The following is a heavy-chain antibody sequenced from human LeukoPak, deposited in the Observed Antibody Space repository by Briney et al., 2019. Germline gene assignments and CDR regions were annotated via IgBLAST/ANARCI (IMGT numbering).Heavy chain of an antibody. Sequence: SVKVSCKASGYTFTSYGISWVRQAPGQGLEWMGGIIPIFGTANYAQKFQGRVTITTDESTCTAYMELSSLRSEDTAVYYCARDRYILTGYYSSGFDPWGQGTLVTVSS. V-gene: IGHV1-69*05. CDR1: GYTFTSYG. CDR2: IIPIFGTA. J-gene: IGHJ5*02. CDR3: ARDRYILTGYYSSGFDP. D-gene: IGHD3-9*01.